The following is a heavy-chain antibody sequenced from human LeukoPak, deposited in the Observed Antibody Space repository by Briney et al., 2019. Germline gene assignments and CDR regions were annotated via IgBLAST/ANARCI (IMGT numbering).Heavy chain of an antibody. Sequence: PGGSLRLSCAASGFTFSSYEMNWVRQASGKGLEWVSYISSSGSTIYYADSVKGRFTISRDNAKNSLYLQMNSLRAEDTAVYYCAADRIAANYYYYYGMDVWGQGTTVTVSS. J-gene: IGHJ6*02. V-gene: IGHV3-48*03. D-gene: IGHD6-13*01. CDR1: GFTFSSYE. CDR2: ISSSGSTI. CDR3: AADRIAANYYYYYGMDV.